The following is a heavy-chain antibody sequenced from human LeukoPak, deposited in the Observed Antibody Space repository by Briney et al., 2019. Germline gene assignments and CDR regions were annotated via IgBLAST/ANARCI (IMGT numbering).Heavy chain of an antibody. CDR2: TYYRSAWYT. D-gene: IGHD6-19*01. V-gene: IGHV6-1*01. Sequence: RSQTLSLTRHNSVDSVSIYSVNWNRTRQSPSRGLEWLGKTYYRSAWYTDYAVSVHSRITIKPDTSTNQLSLQLYSLTPEDTAVYYCARGIPVAVFDCWGQGTLVTVSS. J-gene: IGHJ4*02. CDR1: VDSVSIYSVN. CDR3: ARGIPVAVFDC.